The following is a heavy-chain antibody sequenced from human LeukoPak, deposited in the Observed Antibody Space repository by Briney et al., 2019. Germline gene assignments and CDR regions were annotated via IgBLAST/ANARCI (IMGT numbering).Heavy chain of an antibody. D-gene: IGHD5-12*01. CDR1: GYTFTSYG. J-gene: IGHJ4*02. CDR2: INAYNGNT. V-gene: IGHV1-18*01. Sequence: ASVKVSCKASGYTFTSYGISGVRQPPGQGLEWMGWINAYNGNTNYAQKLQGRVTMTTDTSTSTAYMELRSLRSDDTAVYYCARDNQWLRLVDYWGQGTLVTVSS. CDR3: ARDNQWLRLVDY.